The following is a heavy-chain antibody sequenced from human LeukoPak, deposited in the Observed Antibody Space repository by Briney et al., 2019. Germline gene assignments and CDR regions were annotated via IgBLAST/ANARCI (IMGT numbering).Heavy chain of an antibody. D-gene: IGHD3-22*01. V-gene: IGHV1-2*02. CDR3: ARRYYYDSSGYYGYYYYMDV. CDR2: INPNSGGT. Sequence: ASVKVSCKASGYTFTGYYMHWVRQAPGQGLEWMGWINPNSGGTNYAQKFQGRVTMTRDTSISIAYMELSRLRSDDTAVYYCARRYYYDSSGYYGYYYYMDVWGKGTTVTVSS. CDR1: GYTFTGYY. J-gene: IGHJ6*03.